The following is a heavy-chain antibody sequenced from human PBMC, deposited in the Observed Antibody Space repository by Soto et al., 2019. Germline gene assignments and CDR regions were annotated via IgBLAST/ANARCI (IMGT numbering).Heavy chain of an antibody. Sequence: ASVKVSCKASGYTFTGYHMHWVRQAPGQGLEWMGWINPNSGGTNYAQKFQGWVTMTRDTSISTAYMELSRLRSDDTAVYYCARGKTPTDYFDYWGQGTLVTVSS. CDR2: INPNSGGT. V-gene: IGHV1-2*04. J-gene: IGHJ4*02. CDR3: ARGKTPTDYFDY. CDR1: GYTFTGYH.